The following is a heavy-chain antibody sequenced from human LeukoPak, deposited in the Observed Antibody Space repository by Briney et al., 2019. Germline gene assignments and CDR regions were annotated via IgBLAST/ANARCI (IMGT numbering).Heavy chain of an antibody. CDR2: IYYSGST. J-gene: IGHJ4*02. Sequence: SETLSLTCTVSGGSISSRSYYWGWIRQPPGKGLEWIGSIYYSGSTYSNPSLKSRVTISVDTSKNQFSLKLSSVTAADTAVYYCARAIDYGDSPGYCDYWGQGTLVTVSS. CDR1: GGSISSRSYY. V-gene: IGHV4-39*07. CDR3: ARAIDYGDSPGYCDY. D-gene: IGHD4-17*01.